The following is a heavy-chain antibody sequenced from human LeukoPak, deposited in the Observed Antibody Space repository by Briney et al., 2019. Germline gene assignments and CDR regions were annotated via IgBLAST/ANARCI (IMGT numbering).Heavy chain of an antibody. CDR2: INHSGST. CDR3: ARQAGGNSFDF. J-gene: IGHJ4*02. Sequence: PSETLSLTCAVYGGSFSGYYWSWIRQPPGKGLEWIGEINHSGSTNYNPSLKSRVTISVDTSKNQFSLKLSSVTAADTAVYYCARQAGGNSFDFWGQGTLVTVSS. V-gene: IGHV4-34*01. D-gene: IGHD4-23*01. CDR1: GGSFSGYY.